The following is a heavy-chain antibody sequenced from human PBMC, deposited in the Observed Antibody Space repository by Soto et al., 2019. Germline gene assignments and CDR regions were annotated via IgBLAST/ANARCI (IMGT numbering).Heavy chain of an antibody. Sequence: ASVKVSCKASGYTFTSYYMHWVRQAPGQGLEWMGIINPSGGSTSYAQKFQGRVTMTRDTSTSTVYMELSSLRSEDTAVYYCAIVVVVAATNYYFDYWGQGTLVTVS. CDR1: GYTFTSYY. CDR2: INPSGGST. J-gene: IGHJ4*02. D-gene: IGHD2-15*01. CDR3: AIVVVVAATNYYFDY. V-gene: IGHV1-46*03.